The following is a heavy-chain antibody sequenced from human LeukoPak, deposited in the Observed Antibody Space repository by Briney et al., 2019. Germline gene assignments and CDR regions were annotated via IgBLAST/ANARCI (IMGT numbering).Heavy chain of an antibody. D-gene: IGHD2-21*01. CDR3: ARVIRRREYYFDY. Sequence: TSETLSLTCTVSGGSISSYYWSWIRQPPGKGLEWIGYIYYSGSTNYNPSLKSRVTISVDTSKNQFSLKLSSVTAADTAVYYCARVIRRREYYFDYWGQGTLVTVSS. CDR1: GGSISSYY. V-gene: IGHV4-59*01. J-gene: IGHJ4*02. CDR2: IYYSGST.